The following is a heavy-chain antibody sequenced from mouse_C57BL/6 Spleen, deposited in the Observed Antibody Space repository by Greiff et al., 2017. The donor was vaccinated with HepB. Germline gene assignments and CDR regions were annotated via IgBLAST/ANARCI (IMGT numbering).Heavy chain of an antibody. V-gene: IGHV1-19*01. Sequence: EVQGVESGPVLVKPGASVKMSCKASGYTFTDYYMNWVKQSHGKSLEWIGVINPYNGGTSYNQKFKGKATLTVDKSSSTAYMELNSLTSEDSAVYYCARDTTVVATDAMDYWGQGTSVTVSS. D-gene: IGHD1-1*01. J-gene: IGHJ4*01. CDR3: ARDTTVVATDAMDY. CDR1: GYTFTDYY. CDR2: INPYNGGT.